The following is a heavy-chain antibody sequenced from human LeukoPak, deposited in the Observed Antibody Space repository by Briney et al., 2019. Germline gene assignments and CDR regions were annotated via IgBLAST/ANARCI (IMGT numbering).Heavy chain of an antibody. CDR3: ARKRRSRAHAFDI. J-gene: IGHJ3*02. D-gene: IGHD2-2*01. CDR1: GGSISSSSYY. CDR2: LYYSGST. V-gene: IGHV4-39*07. Sequence: SETLSLTCTVSGGSISSSSYYWGWIRQPPGKGLEWIGSLYYSGSTYYNPSLKSRATISVDTSKNQFSLKLGSVTAADTAVYYCARKRRSRAHAFDIWGQGTMVTVSS.